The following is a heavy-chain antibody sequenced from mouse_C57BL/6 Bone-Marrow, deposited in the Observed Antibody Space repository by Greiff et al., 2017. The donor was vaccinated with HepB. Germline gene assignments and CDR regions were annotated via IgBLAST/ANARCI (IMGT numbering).Heavy chain of an antibody. CDR3: ARGNYDY. V-gene: IGHV1-54*01. CDR2: INPGSGGT. CDR1: GYAFTNYL. D-gene: IGHD2-1*01. J-gene: IGHJ2*01. Sequence: QVQLQQSGAELVRPGTSVKVSCKASGYAFTNYLIEWVKQRPGQGLEWIGVINPGSGGTNYNEKFKGKATLTAGKSSSTAYMQLSSLTSEDSAVYFCARGNYDYWGQGTTLTVSS.